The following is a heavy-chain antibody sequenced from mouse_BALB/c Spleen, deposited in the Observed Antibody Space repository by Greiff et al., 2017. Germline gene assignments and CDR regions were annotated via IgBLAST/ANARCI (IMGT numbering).Heavy chain of an antibody. Sequence: VQLQQSGAELVRPGTSVKVSCKASGYAFTNYLIEWVKQRPGQGLEWIGVINPGSGGTNYNEKFKGKATLTADKSSSTAYMQLSSLTSDDSAVYFCASRSLITTVFDYWGQGTTLTVSS. CDR1: GYAFTNYL. D-gene: IGHD2-4*01. J-gene: IGHJ2*01. V-gene: IGHV1-54*01. CDR2: INPGSGGT. CDR3: ASRSLITTVFDY.